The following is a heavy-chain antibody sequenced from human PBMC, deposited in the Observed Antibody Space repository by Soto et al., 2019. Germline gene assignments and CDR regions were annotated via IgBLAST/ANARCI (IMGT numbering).Heavy chain of an antibody. CDR1: GFTVSSKY. V-gene: IGHV3-66*01. J-gene: IGHJ6*02. CDR2: IQSGGST. D-gene: IGHD2-15*01. CDR3: TRDDVHWSGGMCYSVPNVV. Sequence: EVQLVESGGGLVQPGGSLRLSCAASGFTVSSKYMSWVRQAPGKGLEWVSLIQSGGSTYYAGSVKGRFTISRENAENTLFLLMNSLRVDVTTVYYCTRDDVHWSGGMCYSVPNVVWGEGTTVTVS.